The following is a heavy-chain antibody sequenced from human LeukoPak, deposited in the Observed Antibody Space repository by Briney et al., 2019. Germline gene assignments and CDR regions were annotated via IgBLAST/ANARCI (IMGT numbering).Heavy chain of an antibody. Sequence: GGSLRLSCAASGFTFSSYGMHWVRQAPGKGLEWVAVISYDGSNKYYADSVKGRFTISRDNSKNTLYLQMNSLRAEDTAAYYCAKAGDGYNLLSSDYWGQGTLVTVSS. CDR1: GFTFSSYG. D-gene: IGHD5-24*01. CDR2: ISYDGSNK. V-gene: IGHV3-30*18. CDR3: AKAGDGYNLLSSDY. J-gene: IGHJ4*02.